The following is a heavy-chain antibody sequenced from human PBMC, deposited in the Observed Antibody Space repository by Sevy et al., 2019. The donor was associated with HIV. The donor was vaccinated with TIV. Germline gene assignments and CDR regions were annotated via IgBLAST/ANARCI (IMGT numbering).Heavy chain of an antibody. CDR3: ARIRVDSSGWYYFDY. CDR2: ISYDGSNK. D-gene: IGHD6-19*01. J-gene: IGHJ4*02. CDR1: GFTFSSYA. Sequence: GGSLRLSCAASGFTFSSYAMHWVRQAPGKGLEWVAVISYDGSNKYYADSVKGRFTISRDNSKNPLYLQMNSLRAEDTAVYYCARIRVDSSGWYYFDYWGQGTLVTVSS. V-gene: IGHV3-30-3*01.